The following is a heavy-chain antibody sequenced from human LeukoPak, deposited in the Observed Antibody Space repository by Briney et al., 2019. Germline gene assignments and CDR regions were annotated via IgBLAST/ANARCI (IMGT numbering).Heavy chain of an antibody. J-gene: IGHJ6*03. CDR3: AKGAGWSYYYYMDV. V-gene: IGHV3-23*01. Sequence: GGSLRLSCAASGFTFSSYAMNWVRQAPGKGLEWVSPISGSGDSTYYADPVKGRFTISRDNSKNTLYLQMNSLRAEDTAVYYCAKGAGWSYYYYMDVWGKGTTVTVSS. CDR1: GFTFSSYA. CDR2: ISGSGDST. D-gene: IGHD3-3*01.